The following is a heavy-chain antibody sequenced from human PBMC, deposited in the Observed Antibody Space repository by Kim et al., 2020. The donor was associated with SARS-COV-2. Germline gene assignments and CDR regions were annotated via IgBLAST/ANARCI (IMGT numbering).Heavy chain of an antibody. CDR3: ARDTGLRYFDWLQDWYFGL. CDR1: GFTFSDYY. J-gene: IGHJ2*01. Sequence: GGSLRLSCAASGFTFSDYYMSWIRQAPGKGLEWVSYISSSSSYTNYADSVKGRFTISRDNAKNSLYLQMNSLRAEDTAVYYCARDTGLRYFDWLQDWYFGLWGRGTLVTVSS. CDR2: ISSSSSYT. D-gene: IGHD3-9*01. V-gene: IGHV3-11*06.